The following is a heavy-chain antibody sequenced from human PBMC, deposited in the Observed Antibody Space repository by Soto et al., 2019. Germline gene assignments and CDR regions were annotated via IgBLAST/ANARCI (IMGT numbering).Heavy chain of an antibody. D-gene: IGHD3-9*01. CDR3: ARHGAFTILGPYFDC. J-gene: IGHJ4*02. CDR2: IFYSGST. Sequence: SETLSLTCTVSGGSISSSSYYWGWIRQPPGKGLEWIGSIFYSGSTYYNPSLKSRVTISVDTSKNQFSLKLSSVTAADTAVYYCARHGAFTILGPYFDCWGQGTLVTVSS. CDR1: GGSISSSSYY. V-gene: IGHV4-39*01.